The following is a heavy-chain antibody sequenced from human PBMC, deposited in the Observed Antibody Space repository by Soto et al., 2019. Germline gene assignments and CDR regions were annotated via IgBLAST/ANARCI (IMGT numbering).Heavy chain of an antibody. CDR1: GGYFSGYY. J-gene: IGHJ4*02. CDR3: ARRGKVTMVRGVIIGRLDYFDY. Sequence: QVQLQQWGAGLLKPSETLSLTCAVYGGYFSGYYWSWIRQPPGKGLEWIGEIHHSGSTNYNPSLKSRVTISVDTSKNQFSLKLSSVTAADTAVYYCARRGKVTMVRGVIIGRLDYFDYWGQGTLVTVSS. D-gene: IGHD3-10*01. V-gene: IGHV4-34*01. CDR2: IHHSGST.